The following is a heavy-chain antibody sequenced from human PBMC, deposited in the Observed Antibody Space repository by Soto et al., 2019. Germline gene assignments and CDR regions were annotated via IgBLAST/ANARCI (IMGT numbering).Heavy chain of an antibody. CDR3: AKELVLWFGEHLYFDS. J-gene: IGHJ4*02. Sequence: GSLRLSCAASGFTFSSYGMHWVRQAPGKGLEWVAVISYDGSNTYYAEFVKGRFTISRDNSKNTLYLQMNSLRAEDTAIYYCAKELVLWFGEHLYFDSWGQGSLVTVSS. CDR2: ISYDGSNT. D-gene: IGHD3-10*01. V-gene: IGHV3-30*18. CDR1: GFTFSSYG.